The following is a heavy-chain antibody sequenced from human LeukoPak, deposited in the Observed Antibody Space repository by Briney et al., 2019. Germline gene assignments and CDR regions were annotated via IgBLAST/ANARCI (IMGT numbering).Heavy chain of an antibody. J-gene: IGHJ4*02. CDR2: VYFTGST. CDR1: GGSISTASYY. Sequence: KPSETLSLTCSVSGGSISTASYYWGWIRQSPGKGLEWIGRVYFTGSTYYNPPLKSRVTISVDTSKNQFSLKLSSVTAADTAVYYCAGGYSGFDTVNYWGQGTLVTVSS. CDR3: AGGYSGFDTVNY. D-gene: IGHD5-12*01. V-gene: IGHV4-39*01.